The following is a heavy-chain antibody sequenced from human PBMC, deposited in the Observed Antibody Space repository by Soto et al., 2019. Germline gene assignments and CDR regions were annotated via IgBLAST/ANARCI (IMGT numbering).Heavy chain of an antibody. Sequence: QVQLVQSGAEMKEPGDSVRVSCEASGYTFTSYYIHWVRQAPGRGLEWMGWINPKFGDTTYAQDFQGRVSMTRDMSISTVYMELSRLTSDDTAIYYCARNMDYYYGPGSGNGHGFWGQGTTVTVFS. J-gene: IGHJ6*02. CDR3: ARNMDYYYGPGSGNGHGF. D-gene: IGHD3-10*01. CDR2: INPKFGDT. V-gene: IGHV1-2*02. CDR1: GYTFTSYY.